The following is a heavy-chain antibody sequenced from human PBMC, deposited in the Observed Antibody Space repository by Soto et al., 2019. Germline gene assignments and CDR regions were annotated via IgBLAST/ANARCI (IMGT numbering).Heavy chain of an antibody. CDR1: GFTFSSYA. D-gene: IGHD3-16*01. V-gene: IGHV3-23*01. J-gene: IGHJ6*02. CDR2: ISGSGGST. Sequence: TGGSLRLSCAACGFTFSSYAMSWVRQAPGKGLERVSAISGSGGSTYYADSVKGRFTISRDNSKNTLYLQMNSLRAEDTAVYYCAKDSRGGYDYVWGSCMDVWGQGTTVTVSS. CDR3: AKDSRGGYDYVWGSCMDV.